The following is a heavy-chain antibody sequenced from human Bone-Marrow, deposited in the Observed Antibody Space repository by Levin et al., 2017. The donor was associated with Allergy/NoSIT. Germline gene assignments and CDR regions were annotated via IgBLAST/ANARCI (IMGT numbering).Heavy chain of an antibody. CDR2: INNVNT. V-gene: IGHV1-18*01. D-gene: IGHD4-17*01. Sequence: VASVKVSCKVSGSRYTLTSPAFSWVRQAPGQGLEWMGWINNVNTKYAQRFQGRVTMTTDTSTTTTHMELRGLRSDDTAVYYCAMVLYGYGDYVDWYFDLWGRGTLVTVSS. CDR3: AMVLYGYGDYVDWYFDL. CDR1: GSRYTLTSPA. J-gene: IGHJ2*01.